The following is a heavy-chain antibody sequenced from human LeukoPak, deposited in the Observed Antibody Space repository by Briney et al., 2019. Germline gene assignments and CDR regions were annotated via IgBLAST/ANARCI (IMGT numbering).Heavy chain of an antibody. J-gene: IGHJ4*02. D-gene: IGHD3-22*01. Sequence: EASETLSLTCTVSGNSISNGYYWGWVRQPPGKGLEWIGSIYHSGTTYYNPSLKSRVTMSVDKAKYQFSLKLISVTAADTAVYYRARDGGGAHYYSVDYWGQGTLVTVSS. CDR2: IYHSGTT. CDR1: GNSISNGYY. V-gene: IGHV4-38-2*02. CDR3: ARDGGGAHYYSVDY.